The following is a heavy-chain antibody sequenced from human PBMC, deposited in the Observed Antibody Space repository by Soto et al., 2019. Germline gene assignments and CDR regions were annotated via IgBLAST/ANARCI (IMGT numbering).Heavy chain of an antibody. CDR3: AKDLVGGWIQLWPTDAFDI. CDR2: ISYDGSNK. CDR1: GFTFSSYG. J-gene: IGHJ3*02. V-gene: IGHV3-30*18. Sequence: QVQLVESGGGVVQPGRSLRLSCAASGFTFSSYGMHWVRQAPGKGLEWVAVISYDGSNKYYADSVKGRFTISRDNSKNTLYLQMNSLRAEDTAVYYCAKDLVGGWIQLWPTDAFDIWGQGTMVTVSS. D-gene: IGHD5-18*01.